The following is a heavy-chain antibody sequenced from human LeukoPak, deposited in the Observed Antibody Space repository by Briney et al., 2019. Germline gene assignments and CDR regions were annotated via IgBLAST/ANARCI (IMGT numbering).Heavy chain of an antibody. CDR3: AKDGPSGGVGGNWFDP. CDR2: ISGSGGST. Sequence: GGSLRLSCAASGFTFSSYAMSWVRQAPGKGLEWVSAISGSGGSTYYADSVKGRFSISRDNSKNMVYLQMGSLRAEDTAIYYCAKDGPSGGVGGNWFDPWGQGTLVTVSS. J-gene: IGHJ5*02. D-gene: IGHD1-26*01. V-gene: IGHV3-23*01. CDR1: GFTFSSYA.